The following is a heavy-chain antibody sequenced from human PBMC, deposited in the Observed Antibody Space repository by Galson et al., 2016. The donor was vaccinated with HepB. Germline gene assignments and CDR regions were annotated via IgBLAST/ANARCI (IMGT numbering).Heavy chain of an antibody. J-gene: IGHJ3*02. D-gene: IGHD6-19*01. CDR3: AHTGLDDSGWYEGEGAFDM. V-gene: IGHV2-5*02. Sequence: PALVKPTQTLTLTCTFSGFSLTTSGVGVGWIRQPPGKALEWLALIYWDDDKRYSPSLKSRLTITIDTSKDQVVLTMTNMDPVDKATYYCAHTGLDDSGWYEGEGAFDMWGLGTMVTVSS. CDR1: GFSLTTSGVG. CDR2: IYWDDDK.